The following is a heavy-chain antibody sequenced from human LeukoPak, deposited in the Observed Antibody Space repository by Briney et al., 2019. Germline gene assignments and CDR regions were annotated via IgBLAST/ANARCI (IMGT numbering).Heavy chain of an antibody. CDR1: GFTFTSYW. V-gene: IGHV3-7*01. J-gene: IGHJ4*02. CDR2: IGEDGSEK. CDR3: ARGPFYYSSATYQYFDY. D-gene: IGHD3-10*01. Sequence: GGXLSLSCAVSGFTFTSYWMSWVRQAPGKGLEGVANIGEDGSEKSYLDSVKGRFTISRDNAKNPLYLQMNSLRAEDTAVYYCARGPFYYSSATYQYFDYWGQGTLVTVSS.